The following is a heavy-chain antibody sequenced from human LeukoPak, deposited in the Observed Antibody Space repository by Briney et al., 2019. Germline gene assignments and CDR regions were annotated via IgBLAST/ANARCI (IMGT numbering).Heavy chain of an antibody. CDR2: IIPILGIA. J-gene: IGHJ4*02. Sequence: SVKVSFKASGGTFSSYAISWVRQAPGQGLEWMGRIIPILGIANYAQKFQGRVTITADKSTSTAYMELSSLRSEDTAVYYCARDLTYSYGYFDYWGQGTLVTVSS. V-gene: IGHV1-69*04. D-gene: IGHD5-18*01. CDR1: GGTFSSYA. CDR3: ARDLTYSYGYFDY.